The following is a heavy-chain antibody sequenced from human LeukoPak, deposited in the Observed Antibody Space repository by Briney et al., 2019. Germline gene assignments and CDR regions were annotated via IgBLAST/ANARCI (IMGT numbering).Heavy chain of an antibody. CDR1: GGTFSSYA. CDR2: IIPIFGTA. D-gene: IGHD2-21*02. J-gene: IGHJ4*02. Sequence: SVKVSCEASGGTFSSYAISWVRQAPGQGLEWMGGIIPIFGTANYAQKFQGRVTITADESTSTAYMELSSLRSEDTAVYYCAREAYCGGDCYADFDYWGQGTLVTVSS. CDR3: AREAYCGGDCYADFDY. V-gene: IGHV1-69*13.